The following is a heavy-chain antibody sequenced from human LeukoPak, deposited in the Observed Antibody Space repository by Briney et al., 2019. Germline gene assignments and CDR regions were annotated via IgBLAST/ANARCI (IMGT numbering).Heavy chain of an antibody. CDR3: AKGQQLVGY. D-gene: IGHD6-13*01. V-gene: IGHV3-23*01. CDR2: ISVTGGTT. J-gene: IGHJ4*02. Sequence: GGSLRLSCAASGFTFSTYDMSWVRQAPGMGLEWVSAISVTGGTTYYADSVKGRFTISRDNSKNTLYLQMNSLRAEDTAVYYCAKGQQLVGYWGQGTLVTVSS. CDR1: GFTFSTYD.